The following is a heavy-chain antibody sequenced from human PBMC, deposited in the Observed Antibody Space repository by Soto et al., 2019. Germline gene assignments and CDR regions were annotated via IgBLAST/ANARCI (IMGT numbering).Heavy chain of an antibody. D-gene: IGHD1-26*01. V-gene: IGHV4-4*02. Sequence: SETLSLTCAVSGGSISSSNWWSWVRQPPGKGLEWIGEIYHSGSTNYNPSLKSRVTISVDKSKNQFSLKLSSVTAADTAVYFCARVPPIVGNTTPLDSWGQGTLVTVSS. CDR2: IYHSGST. J-gene: IGHJ4*02. CDR1: GGSISSSNW. CDR3: ARVPPIVGNTTPLDS.